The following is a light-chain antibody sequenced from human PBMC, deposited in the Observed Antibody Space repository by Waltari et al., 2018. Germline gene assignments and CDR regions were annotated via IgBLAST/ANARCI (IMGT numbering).Light chain of an antibody. CDR2: DAS. CDR3: QQRSSWPYT. V-gene: IGKV3-11*01. CDR1: QTVRTF. J-gene: IGKJ2*01. Sequence: EIVLTQSPATLTLSPGDTATLSCRASQTVRTFLAWYQQKPGQAPRLLIFDASSTATGISPKFRGSGSVTDFTLTVNNLEPEDFAVYYCQQRSSWPYTFGQWTRVDFK.